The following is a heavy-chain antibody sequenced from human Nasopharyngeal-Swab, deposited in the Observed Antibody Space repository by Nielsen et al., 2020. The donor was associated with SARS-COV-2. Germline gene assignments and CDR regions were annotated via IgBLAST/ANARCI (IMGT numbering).Heavy chain of an antibody. Sequence: SVKVSCKASGGTFSSYAISLVRQAPGQGLEWMGGIIPIFGTANYAQKFQGRVTITADESTSTAYMELSSLRSEDTAVYYCATQGRDGYNLAAPYYFDYWGQGTLVTVSS. V-gene: IGHV1-69*13. CDR3: ATQGRDGYNLAAPYYFDY. D-gene: IGHD5-24*01. J-gene: IGHJ4*02. CDR1: GGTFSSYA. CDR2: IIPIFGTA.